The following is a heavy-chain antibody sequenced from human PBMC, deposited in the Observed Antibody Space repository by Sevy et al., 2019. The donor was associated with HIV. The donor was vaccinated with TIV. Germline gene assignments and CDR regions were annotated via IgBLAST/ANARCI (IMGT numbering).Heavy chain of an antibody. V-gene: IGHV1-2*06. J-gene: IGHJ4*02. D-gene: IGHD4-17*01. CDR3: AREAGSTHYGLIDY. Sequence: ASVKVSCKASGYTFTDNFLHWVRQAPGQGLEWMGRMNPKSGGTKYAPNFQGRVTMTRDTSTSTAYMEVSRLRFDDTAVYYCAREAGSTHYGLIDYWGQGSLVTVSS. CDR2: MNPKSGGT. CDR1: GYTFTDNF.